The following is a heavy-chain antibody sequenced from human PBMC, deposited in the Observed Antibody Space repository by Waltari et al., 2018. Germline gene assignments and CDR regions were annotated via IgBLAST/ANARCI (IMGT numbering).Heavy chain of an antibody. CDR3: ARRFDS. V-gene: IGHV3-48*03. J-gene: IGHJ4*02. CDR2: IGGSGTTI. Sequence: EVQLVESGGGLVQHGGSLRLSCAASGFTFRSYGMNWGWQDPERGVGWISYIGGSGTTIYYADSVKGRVTISRDDAENSLYLQMNVLRAEDTALYYCARRFDSWGQGTRVTVSS. CDR1: GFTFRSYG.